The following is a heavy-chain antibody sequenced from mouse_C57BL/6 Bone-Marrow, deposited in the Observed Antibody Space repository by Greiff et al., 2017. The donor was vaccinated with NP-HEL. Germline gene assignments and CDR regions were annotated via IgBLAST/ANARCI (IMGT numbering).Heavy chain of an antibody. CDR2: ISSGGDYI. CDR3: TRDVYGYAWFAY. CDR1: GFTFRSYA. Sequence: EVQVVESGEGLVKPGGSLKLSCAASGFTFRSYALSWVRQTQEKRLEWVAYISSGGDYIYYADTVKGRFTISRDNARNTLYLQMSSLKSEDKAMYYCTRDVYGYAWFAYWGQGTLVTVSA. J-gene: IGHJ3*01. V-gene: IGHV5-9-1*02. D-gene: IGHD2-2*01.